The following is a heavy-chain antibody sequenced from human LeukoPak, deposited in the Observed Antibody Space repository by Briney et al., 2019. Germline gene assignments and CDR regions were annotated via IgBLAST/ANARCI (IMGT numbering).Heavy chain of an antibody. D-gene: IGHD3-3*01. CDR2: ISGSGGST. CDR1: GFTFSSYA. J-gene: IGHJ4*02. CDR3: ARPDPPLILEWPAPYFDY. Sequence: GGSLRLSCEASGFTFSSYAMSWVRQAPGKGLEWVSTISGSGGSTYYADSVKGRFTISRDNSKNTLYLLMNSLRAEDTAVYYCARPDPPLILEWPAPYFDYWGQGTLVTVSS. V-gene: IGHV3-23*01.